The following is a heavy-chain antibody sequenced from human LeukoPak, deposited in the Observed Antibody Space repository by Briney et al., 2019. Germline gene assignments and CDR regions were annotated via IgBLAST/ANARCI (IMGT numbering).Heavy chain of an antibody. CDR3: AEVAYCSSTSCYNYWYFDL. J-gene: IGHJ2*01. D-gene: IGHD2-2*02. CDR2: ISWNSGSI. V-gene: IGHV3-9*01. Sequence: GGSLRLSCAASGFTFDDYAMHWVRQAPGKGLEWVSGISWNSGSIGYADSVKGRFTISRDNAKNSLYLQMNSLRAEDTALYYCAEVAYCSSTSCYNYWYFDLWGRGTLVTVSS. CDR1: GFTFDDYA.